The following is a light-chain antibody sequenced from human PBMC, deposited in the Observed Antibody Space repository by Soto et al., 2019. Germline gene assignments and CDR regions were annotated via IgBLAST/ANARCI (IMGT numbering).Light chain of an antibody. Sequence: EIVFTQCPGTLSLSPGEISTLSCRASQSVSNNYLAWYQQKPGQAPRLLIYGASNRATGIPDRFSGSGSGTDFTLTISRLEPEDFAVYYCQQYGSSGTFGQGTKVDIK. CDR3: QQYGSSGT. J-gene: IGKJ1*01. CDR1: QSVSNNY. CDR2: GAS. V-gene: IGKV3-20*01.